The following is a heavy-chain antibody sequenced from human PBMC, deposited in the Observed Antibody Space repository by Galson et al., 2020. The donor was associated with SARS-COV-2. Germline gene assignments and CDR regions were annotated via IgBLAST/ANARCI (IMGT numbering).Heavy chain of an antibody. CDR2: ILIDGSDK. J-gene: IGHJ4*02. CDR1: GFTFSSHA. V-gene: IGHV3-30*02. D-gene: IGHD6-19*01. CDR3: ARDDQTSSGWAFDY. Sequence: GGSLRLSCAASGFTFSSHAMHWVRQPPGKGLEWVAQILIDGSDKYYGDSVKGRFTISRDSSKNTVYLQMNNLRADDTAVYYCARDDQTSSGWAFDYWGQGTLVTVSS.